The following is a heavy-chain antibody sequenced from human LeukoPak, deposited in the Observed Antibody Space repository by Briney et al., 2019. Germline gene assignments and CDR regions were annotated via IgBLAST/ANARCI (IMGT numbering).Heavy chain of an antibody. D-gene: IGHD3-10*01. V-gene: IGHV4-39*07. CDR3: ARAPYGSGSYYNVHYFDY. CDR2: IYYSGST. CDR1: GGSISSGSYY. Sequence: SETLSLTCTVSGGSISSGSYYWGWIRQPPGKGLEWIGSIYYSGSTYYNPSLKSRVTLSVDTSKNQFSLKLSSVTAADTAVYYCARAPYGSGSYYNVHYFDYWGQGTLVTVSS. J-gene: IGHJ4*02.